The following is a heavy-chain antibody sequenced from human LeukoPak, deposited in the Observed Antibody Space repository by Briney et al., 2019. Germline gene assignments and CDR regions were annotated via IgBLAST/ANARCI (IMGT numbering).Heavy chain of an antibody. CDR3: ARIDYGDYGYFDY. CDR1: GGSISSHY. Sequence: SETLSLTCTVSGGSISSHYWSWIRQPPGKGLEWIGYIYYSGSTNYNPSLKSRVTISVDTSKNQFSLKLSSVTAADTAVYYCARIDYGDYGYFDYWGQGTLDTVSS. D-gene: IGHD4-17*01. CDR2: IYYSGST. V-gene: IGHV4-59*11. J-gene: IGHJ4*02.